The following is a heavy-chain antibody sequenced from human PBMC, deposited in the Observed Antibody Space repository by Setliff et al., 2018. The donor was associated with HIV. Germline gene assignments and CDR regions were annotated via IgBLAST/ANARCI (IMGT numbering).Heavy chain of an antibody. CDR2: SNPSSRTT. D-gene: IGHD3-22*01. CDR3: ARGGRVDESRGYYYPLMY. Sequence: GASVKVSCKSSGYIFTTHYIHWVRQAPGQGIEWMGMSNPSSRTTIYAQKFRGRMTLTKDESTTTVYMELSSLRSDDTAVYYCARGGRVDESRGYYYPLMYWGQGTLVTVSS. CDR1: GYIFTTHY. J-gene: IGHJ4*02. V-gene: IGHV1-46*01.